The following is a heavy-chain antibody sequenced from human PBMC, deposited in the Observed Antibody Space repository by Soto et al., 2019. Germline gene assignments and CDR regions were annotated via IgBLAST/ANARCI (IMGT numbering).Heavy chain of an antibody. J-gene: IGHJ4*02. CDR1: GFTFSSYA. CDR3: AKRRGAGGHFDY. D-gene: IGHD2-15*01. V-gene: IGHV3-23*01. CDR2: VSIGGST. Sequence: GGSLRLSCAASGFTFSSYAMGWVRQGPGKGLEWVAVVSIGGSTHYADSVRGRFTISRDNSKNTLSLQMNSLTAEDTAVYFCAKRRGAGGHFDYWGQGALVTVSS.